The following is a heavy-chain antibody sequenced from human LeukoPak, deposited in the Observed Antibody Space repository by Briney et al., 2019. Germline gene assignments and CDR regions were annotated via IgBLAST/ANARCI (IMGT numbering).Heavy chain of an antibody. V-gene: IGHV4-59*01. D-gene: IGHD1-26*01. CDR1: GGSLNSYF. J-gene: IGHJ4*02. CDR2: VYYSGTT. Sequence: SETLSLTCTVSGGSLNSYFWSWIRQPPGKGLEWIGFVYYSGTTYYNPSLKSRVTISVDTSKNQFSLKVSSVTAADTVVYYCARVGATTRSFDYWGQGALVTVSS. CDR3: ARVGATTRSFDY.